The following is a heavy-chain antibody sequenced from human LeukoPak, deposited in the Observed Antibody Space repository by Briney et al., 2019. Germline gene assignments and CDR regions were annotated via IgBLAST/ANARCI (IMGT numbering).Heavy chain of an antibody. J-gene: IGHJ4*02. CDR2: ISSSGSTI. V-gene: IGHV3-48*03. Sequence: GGSLRLSCAASGFTFSSYEMNWVRQAPGKGLEWVSYISSSGSTIYYADSVKGRFTISRDNAKNSLYLQMNSLRAEDTAVYYCARAGGTYYDILTGYPRPLDYWGQGTLVTVSS. CDR3: ARAGGTYYDILTGYPRPLDY. CDR1: GFTFSSYE. D-gene: IGHD3-9*01.